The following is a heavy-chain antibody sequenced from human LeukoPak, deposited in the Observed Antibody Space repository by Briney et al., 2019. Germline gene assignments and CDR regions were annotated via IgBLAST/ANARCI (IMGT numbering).Heavy chain of an antibody. V-gene: IGHV3-30*02. CDR1: GFAFSSYA. CDR2: IHNYETTE. Sequence: GGSLRLSCAASGFAFSSYAMHWVRQAPGKGLEWVTFIHNYETTEYYADSVKGRFTISRDNSKNTVYLQMNSLRVEDAAVYYCAKDDPTGRYLWGQGTLVTVSS. D-gene: IGHD1-26*01. CDR3: AKDDPTGRYL. J-gene: IGHJ4*02.